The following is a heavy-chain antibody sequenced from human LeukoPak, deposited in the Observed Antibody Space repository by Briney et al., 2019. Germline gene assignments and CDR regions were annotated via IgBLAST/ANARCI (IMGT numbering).Heavy chain of an antibody. J-gene: IGHJ4*02. CDR3: ARGELPRITIFFPNFDY. D-gene: IGHD3-3*01. Sequence: GASVKVSCKASGGTFSSYAISWVRQAPGQGLEWMGGVIPIFGTANYAQKFQGRVTITTDESTSTAYMELSSLRSEDTAVYYCARGELPRITIFFPNFDYWGQGTLVTVSS. V-gene: IGHV1-69*05. CDR2: VIPIFGTA. CDR1: GGTFSSYA.